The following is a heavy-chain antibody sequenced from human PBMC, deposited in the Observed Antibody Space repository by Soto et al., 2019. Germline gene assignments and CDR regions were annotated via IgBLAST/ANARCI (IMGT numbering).Heavy chain of an antibody. CDR1: GISFSDYH. V-gene: IGHV3-21*01. D-gene: IGHD3-22*01. Sequence: ESGGGLVKPGGSLRLSCAASGISFSDYHMNWVRQAPGKRLEWVASITPSGRFINYADSVEGRFFISRDNTKNSLFLQMNSLRGEDTAVYYCAGTYDPADYWGQGTLVVVSS. J-gene: IGHJ4*02. CDR2: ITPSGRFI. CDR3: AGTYDPADY.